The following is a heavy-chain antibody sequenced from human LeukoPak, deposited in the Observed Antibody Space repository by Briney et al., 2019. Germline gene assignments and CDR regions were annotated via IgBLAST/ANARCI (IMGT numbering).Heavy chain of an antibody. D-gene: IGHD6-19*01. CDR2: IYRNSGGT. CDR1: GYTFTGYY. V-gene: IGHV1-2*02. CDR3: ARSEQFPYYMDV. J-gene: IGHJ6*03. Sequence: ASVKVSCKASGYTFTGYYMHWVRQAPGQGLEWMGWIYRNSGGTNYAQKFQGRVTMTRDTSISTAYMELSRLRSDDTAVYYCARSEQFPYYMDVWGKGTTVTVSS.